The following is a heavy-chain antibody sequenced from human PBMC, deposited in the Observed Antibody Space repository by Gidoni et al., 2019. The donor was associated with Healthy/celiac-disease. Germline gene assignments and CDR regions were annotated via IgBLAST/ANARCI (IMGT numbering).Heavy chain of an antibody. CDR3: ARDIWSTCRFGVVKIWFDH. J-gene: IGHJ5*02. CDR2: IIPIFGTV. Sequence: QVQLVQSGAEVTKPGSSVKVSCKASGCTFSSYTISWVQQAPGQGLEWMGGIIPIFGTVNYAQKFQGRVKITADESTSTAYMELSSLRSEDTAVYYCARDIWSTCRFGVVKIWFDHWGQGTLVTVSS. D-gene: IGHD3-3*01. CDR1: GCTFSSYT. V-gene: IGHV1-69*01.